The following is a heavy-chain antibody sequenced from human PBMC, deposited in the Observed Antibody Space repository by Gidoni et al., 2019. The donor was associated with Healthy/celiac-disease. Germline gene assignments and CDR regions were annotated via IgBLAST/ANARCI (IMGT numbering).Heavy chain of an antibody. CDR2: MNPNSGGT. J-gene: IGHJ5*02. V-gene: IGHV1-2*02. D-gene: IGHD2-21*01. Sequence: QVQLVQSGAEVKKPGAAVKVSCKASGYTFTGYYMHWVRPAPGQGRDWMGWMNPNSGGTNHAQKFQGRVSITRDTSIRTAYIELGRLRSDVSAGYFCARDIYCGGHNWVDPLGQGTLVTVSS. CDR1: GYTFTGYY. CDR3: ARDIYCGGHNWVDP.